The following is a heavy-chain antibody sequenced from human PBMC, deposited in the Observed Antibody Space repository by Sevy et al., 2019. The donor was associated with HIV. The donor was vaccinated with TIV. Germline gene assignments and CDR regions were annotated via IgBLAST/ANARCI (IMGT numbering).Heavy chain of an antibody. D-gene: IGHD6-13*01. CDR2: IKQDGSEK. CDR1: GFTFSSYW. Sequence: GSLRLSCAASGFTFSSYWMSWVRQAPGKGLEWVANIKQDGSEKYYVDSVKGRFTISRDNAKNSLYLQMNSLRAEDTAVYYCARDAPSYSSSWSEENWFDPWGQGTLVTVSS. V-gene: IGHV3-7*01. J-gene: IGHJ5*02. CDR3: ARDAPSYSSSWSEENWFDP.